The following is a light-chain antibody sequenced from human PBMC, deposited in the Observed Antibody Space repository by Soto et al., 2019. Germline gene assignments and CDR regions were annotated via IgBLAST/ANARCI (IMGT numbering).Light chain of an antibody. CDR2: SDI. CDR3: QSYDSSLSGSV. V-gene: IGLV1-40*01. CDR1: SSNVGAGYD. Sequence: QAVVTQPPSVSGAPGQRVTISCTGSSSNVGAGYDVHWYQQLPGTAPKLLIYSDINRPSGVPDRFSGSRSGISASLAITGLQAEDEADYYCQSYDSSLSGSVFGGGTKLTV. J-gene: IGLJ3*02.